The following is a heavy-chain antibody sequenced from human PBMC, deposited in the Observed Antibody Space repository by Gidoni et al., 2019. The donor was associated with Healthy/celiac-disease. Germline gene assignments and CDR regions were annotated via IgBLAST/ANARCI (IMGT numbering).Heavy chain of an antibody. D-gene: IGHD2-15*01. CDR3: ARLPPARNCSGGSCYSMGVDY. CDR1: GGSISSSSYY. J-gene: IGHJ4*02. CDR2: IYYSGST. V-gene: IGHV4-39*01. Sequence: QLQLQESGPGLVKPSETLSLTCTVSGGSISSSSYYWGWIRQPPGKGLEWIGSIYYSGSTYYNPSLKSRVTISVDTSKNQFSLKLSSVTAADTAVYYCARLPPARNCSGGSCYSMGVDYWGQGTLVTVSS.